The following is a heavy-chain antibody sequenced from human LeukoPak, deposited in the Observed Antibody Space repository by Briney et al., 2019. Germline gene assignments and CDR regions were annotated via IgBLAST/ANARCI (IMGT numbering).Heavy chain of an antibody. CDR3: AKDRTKITMVGDAFDI. V-gene: IGHV3-30*04. CDR1: GFTFSSYA. CDR2: ISYDGSNK. D-gene: IGHD3-10*02. Sequence: PGGSLRLSCAASGFTFSSYAMHWVRPAPGKGLEWVAVISYDGSNKYYADSVKGRFTISRDNSKNTLYLQMNSLRAEDTAVYYCAKDRTKITMVGDAFDIWGQGTMVTVSS. J-gene: IGHJ3*02.